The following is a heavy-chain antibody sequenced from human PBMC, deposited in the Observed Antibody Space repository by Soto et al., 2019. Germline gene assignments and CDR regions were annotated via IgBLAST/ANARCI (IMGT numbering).Heavy chain of an antibody. Sequence: GSLRLSCAASRFTFSNYAMHWVRQAPGKGLEWVAVIWSDGSNKYYADSVKGRFTISRDNSKNTLYLQMSSLRAEDTAVYYCARNDFWSAHDAFDIWGQGTMVTVSS. CDR2: IWSDGSNK. CDR1: RFTFSNYA. D-gene: IGHD3-3*01. V-gene: IGHV3-33*01. J-gene: IGHJ3*02. CDR3: ARNDFWSAHDAFDI.